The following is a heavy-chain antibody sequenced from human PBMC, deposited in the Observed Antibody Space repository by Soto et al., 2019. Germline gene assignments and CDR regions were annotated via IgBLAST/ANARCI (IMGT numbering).Heavy chain of an antibody. J-gene: IGHJ4*02. V-gene: IGHV5-10-1*01. CDR1: GYSFTSYW. D-gene: IGHD1-26*01. CDR2: IDPSDSYT. CDR3: ATNLGNSGPNTGVDY. Sequence: SGESLKISCKGSGYSFTSYWISWVRQMPGKGLEWMGRIDPSDSYTNYSPSFQGHVTISADKSISTAYLQWSSLKASDTAMYYCATNLGNSGPNTGVDYWGQGTLVTVSS.